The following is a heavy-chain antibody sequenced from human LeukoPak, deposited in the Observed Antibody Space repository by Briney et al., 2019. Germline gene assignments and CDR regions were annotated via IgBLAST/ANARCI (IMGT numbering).Heavy chain of an antibody. CDR3: ARVGPSRAVGFDY. J-gene: IGHJ4*02. V-gene: IGHV3-72*01. CDR2: IRNKVNSYTT. CDR1: GFRFSDHF. Sequence: PGGSLRLSCAASGFRFSDHFMDWVRQAPGKGLEWVGRIRNKVNSYTTEYAASVKGRFTISRDDSKNSLFLQANSLKTEDTAAYYCARVGPSRAVGFDYWGQGTLVTVSS. D-gene: IGHD6-13*01.